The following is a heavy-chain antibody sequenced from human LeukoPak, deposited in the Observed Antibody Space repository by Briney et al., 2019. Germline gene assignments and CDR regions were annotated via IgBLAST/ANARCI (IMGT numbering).Heavy chain of an antibody. J-gene: IGHJ4*02. Sequence: PGGSLRLSCAVSGFILSRNAMCWVRQAPGKGLEWVSGISLNGDTTYYADSVQGRLTISRDTSKNTLFLQMDTLRVEDTAVYYCAKEEVPNDYWGQGTLVTVSS. CDR1: GFILSRNA. V-gene: IGHV3-23*01. CDR3: AKEEVPNDY. CDR2: ISLNGDTT. D-gene: IGHD2-2*01.